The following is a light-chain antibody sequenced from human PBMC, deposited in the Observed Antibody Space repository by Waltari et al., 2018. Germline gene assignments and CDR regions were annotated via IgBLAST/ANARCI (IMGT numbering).Light chain of an antibody. J-gene: IGKJ4*01. CDR2: AAT. V-gene: IGKV1-17*01. CDR3: LQHNSYPLT. CDR1: QGIFNY. Sequence: DIKMTQSPSSLSASVGDTVTITCRASQGIFNYLNWFQQKPGKAPKLLIYAATTLQSGVPSRFSGSGSGTEFTLTINSLQPEDFATYYCLQHNSYPLTFGGGTKVEIK.